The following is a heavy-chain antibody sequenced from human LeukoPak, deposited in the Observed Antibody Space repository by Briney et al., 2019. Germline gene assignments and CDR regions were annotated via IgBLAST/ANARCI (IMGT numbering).Heavy chain of an antibody. Sequence: GGSLRLSCAASGFTFSNYDMNWVRQAPGKGLEWVSYTRTSGTTIYYADSVRGRFTISRDNAKNSLYLQMNSLRVEDTAVYYCARDGDSSSWYADFDYWGRGTQVTVSS. CDR2: TRTSGTTI. V-gene: IGHV3-48*03. D-gene: IGHD6-13*01. CDR3: ARDGDSSSWYADFDY. CDR1: GFTFSNYD. J-gene: IGHJ4*02.